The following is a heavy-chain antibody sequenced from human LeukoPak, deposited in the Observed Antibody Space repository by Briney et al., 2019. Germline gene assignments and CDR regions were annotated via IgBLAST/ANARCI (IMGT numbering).Heavy chain of an antibody. CDR3: ASHDSSGYYYDY. D-gene: IGHD3-22*01. V-gene: IGHV4-34*01. Sequence: SETLSLTCAVYGGSFSGYYWSWIRQPPGKGLEWIGEINHSGSTNYNPSLKNRVTISVDTSKNQFSLKLSSVTAADTAVYYCASHDSSGYYYDYWGQGTLVTVSS. J-gene: IGHJ4*02. CDR1: GGSFSGYY. CDR2: INHSGST.